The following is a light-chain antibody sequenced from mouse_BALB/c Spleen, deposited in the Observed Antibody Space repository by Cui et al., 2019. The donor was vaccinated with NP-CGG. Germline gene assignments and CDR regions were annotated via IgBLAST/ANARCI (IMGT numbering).Light chain of an antibody. J-gene: IGLJ1*01. CDR2: GTN. V-gene: IGLV1*01. Sequence: QAVVTHESALTTSPGETVTLTCRSSIGAVTTRNYANWVQEKPNHLFNGLIGGTNNRAPGVPARFSGSLIGDKAALTITGAQTEDEAIYFCALWYSNHWVFDGGTKLTVL. CDR1: IGAVTTRNY. CDR3: ALWYSNHWV.